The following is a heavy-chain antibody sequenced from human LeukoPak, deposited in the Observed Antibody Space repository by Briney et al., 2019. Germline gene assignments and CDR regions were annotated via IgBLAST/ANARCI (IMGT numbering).Heavy chain of an antibody. CDR1: GGSFSGYY. Sequence: PSETLSLTCAVYGGSFSGYYWSWIRLPPGKGLEWIGEINHSGSTNYNPSLKSRVTISVDTSKNQFSLKLSSVTAADTAVYYCARRSSGSFDYWGQGTLVTVSS. J-gene: IGHJ4*02. D-gene: IGHD6-19*01. CDR3: ARRSSGSFDY. CDR2: INHSGST. V-gene: IGHV4-34*01.